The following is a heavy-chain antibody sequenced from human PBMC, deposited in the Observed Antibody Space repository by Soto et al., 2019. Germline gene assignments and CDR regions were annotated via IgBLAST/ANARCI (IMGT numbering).Heavy chain of an antibody. CDR3: ARSPSHAFDI. D-gene: IGHD6-6*01. CDR1: GGSISTYY. CDR2: IYYSGGT. J-gene: IGHJ3*02. Sequence: QVQLQGSGPGLVRPSETLSLTCTVSGGSISTYYWTWIRQPPGRGLEWIAHIYYSGGTNYNPSLRSRVTISLDTSKSQFSLKLTSVTAADTAVYYCARSPSHAFDIWGQGTMVTVSS. V-gene: IGHV4-59*01.